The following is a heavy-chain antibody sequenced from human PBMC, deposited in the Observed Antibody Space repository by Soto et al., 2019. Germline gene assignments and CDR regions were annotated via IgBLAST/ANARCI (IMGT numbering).Heavy chain of an antibody. J-gene: IGHJ4*02. CDR3: ARGPFCGEECYFAY. CDR2: IYNSGLI. CDR1: GDSIIRHY. D-gene: IGHD2-21*01. V-gene: IGHV4-4*07. Sequence: PSETLSLTCSVFGDSIIRHYCIFIRQPSGKGLEYIGRIYNSGLINYNPSLESRVSMSVDPSKNQISLKLTSATAADTAIYYCARGPFCGEECYFAYWGQGTLVTVSS.